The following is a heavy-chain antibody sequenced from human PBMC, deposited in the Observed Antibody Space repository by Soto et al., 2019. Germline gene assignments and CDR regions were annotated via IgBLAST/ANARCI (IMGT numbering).Heavy chain of an antibody. D-gene: IGHD5-18*01. V-gene: IGHV4-30-4*01. CDR2: IYYSGSS. Sequence: PSETLSLTCTVSCGSISRGDYYWSWFRQPPGKGLEWIGHIYYSGSSYYSPSLRSRATISIDTSKKQFSLKLSSVTAADTAVYYCAREDTVMVAFDSWGQGALVTVSS. CDR3: AREDTVMVAFDS. J-gene: IGHJ5*01. CDR1: CGSISRGDYY.